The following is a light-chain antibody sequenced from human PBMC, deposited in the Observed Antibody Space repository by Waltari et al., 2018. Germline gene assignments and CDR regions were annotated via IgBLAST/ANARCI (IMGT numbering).Light chain of an antibody. J-gene: IGKJ1*01. CDR1: QSVSRT. CDR2: DAS. V-gene: IGKV3-20*01. Sequence: EIVLTQSPGTLSLSPGERATLSCRASQSVSRTLAWYQQKPGQPPRLLLYDASTRATGIPDSVSGSGSGTDFSLTISRLEPEDFAVYYCQKYGTLPATFGQGTKVEIK. CDR3: QKYGTLPAT.